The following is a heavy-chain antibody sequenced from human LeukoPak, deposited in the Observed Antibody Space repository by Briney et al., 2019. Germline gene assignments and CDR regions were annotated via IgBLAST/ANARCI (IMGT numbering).Heavy chain of an antibody. CDR2: ISISGGST. CDR3: AKGGAQV. V-gene: IGHV3-23*01. Sequence: GGALRHSCAASGFTFSSDAMRGVRQAPGKGLEWVSAISISGGSTYYADSVRGRFIISRDSSKNTLYLQMNSLRVEDTAVYYCAKGGAQVGGQGTLVTVSS. J-gene: IGHJ4*02. D-gene: IGHD2-15*01. CDR1: GFTFSSDA.